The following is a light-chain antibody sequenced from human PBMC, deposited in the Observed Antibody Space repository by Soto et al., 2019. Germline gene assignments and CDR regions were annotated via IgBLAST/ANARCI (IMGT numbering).Light chain of an antibody. J-gene: IGKJ2*01. CDR3: QQTDSAPYT. CDR2: AAS. Sequence: DIQMTQSPSSLSASVGDRVTISCRASQSISSFLNWYQQKPGKAPKLLIYAASSLQSGVPSRFIGSGSGTDFTLTISTRQPEDFATYYCQQTDSAPYTFGQGTHLEIK. V-gene: IGKV1-39*01. CDR1: QSISSF.